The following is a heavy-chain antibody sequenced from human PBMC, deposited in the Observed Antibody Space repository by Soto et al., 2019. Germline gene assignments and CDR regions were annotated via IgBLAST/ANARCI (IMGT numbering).Heavy chain of an antibody. J-gene: IGHJ4*02. D-gene: IGHD3-9*01. CDR1: GGSVSSGSYY. CDR2: IYYIGST. V-gene: IGHV4-61*01. Sequence: QVQLQESGPGLVKPSETLSLTCTVSGGSVSSGSYYWSWIRQPPGKVLEWIGYIYYIGSTNYNPSLKSRVTISVDTSKNQFSLKLSSVTAADTAVYYCARLTTLNYDILTGYYPYYFDYWGQGTLVTVSS. CDR3: ARLTTLNYDILTGYYPYYFDY.